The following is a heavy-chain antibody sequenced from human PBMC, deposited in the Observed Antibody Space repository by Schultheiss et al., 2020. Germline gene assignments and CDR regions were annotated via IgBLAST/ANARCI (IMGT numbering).Heavy chain of an antibody. D-gene: IGHD6-13*01. J-gene: IGHJ4*02. CDR2: IYHSGST. V-gene: IGHV4-30-2*01. CDR1: GGSISSGGYS. CDR3: ARVVAAAYFDY. Sequence: SQTLSLTCAVSGGSISSGGYSWSWIRQPPGKGLEWIGYIYHSGSTYYNPSLKSRVTISLDRSKNQFSPKLSSVTAADTAVYYCARVVAAAYFDYWGQGTLGTGSS.